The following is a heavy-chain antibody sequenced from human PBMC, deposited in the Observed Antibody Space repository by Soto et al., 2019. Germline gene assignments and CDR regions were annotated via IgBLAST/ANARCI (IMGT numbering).Heavy chain of an antibody. CDR3: AHREGDDYFWWSYKDACDM. V-gene: IGHV2-5*02. Sequence: SGPTLVNPTQTLTLTCTFSGFSLNTTAVGVGWIRQPPGKALEWLALIYWDGDKRYSPSLKSTLAITKDTSTNQVVLQMTNMGPVDTATYYIAHREGDDYFWWSYKDACDMLGRGTMVNVSS. CDR1: GFSLNTTAVG. J-gene: IGHJ3*02. D-gene: IGHD3-16*01. CDR2: IYWDGDK.